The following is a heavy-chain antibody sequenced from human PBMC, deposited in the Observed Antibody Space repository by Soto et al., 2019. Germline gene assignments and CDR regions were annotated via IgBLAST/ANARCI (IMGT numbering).Heavy chain of an antibody. D-gene: IGHD5-12*01. CDR3: ARGTRRDGYNFDY. CDR2: IIPIFGTA. CDR1: GGTFSSYA. Sequence: GASVKVSFKASGGTFSSYAISWVRQAPGQGLEWMGGIIPIFGTANYAQKFQGRVTITADESTSTAYMELSSLRSEDTAVYYCARGTRRDGYNFDYWGREPWSPSPQ. V-gene: IGHV1-69*13. J-gene: IGHJ4*02.